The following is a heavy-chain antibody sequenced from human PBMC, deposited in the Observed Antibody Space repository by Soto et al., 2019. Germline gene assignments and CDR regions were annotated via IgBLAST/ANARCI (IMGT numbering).Heavy chain of an antibody. J-gene: IGHJ6*02. D-gene: IGHD1-26*01. CDR1: GGSISGDYW. CDR3: ARGDSGSYLREGLGYYYVMDI. V-gene: IGHV4-4*02. Sequence: QVRLQESGPGLVKPSGTLSLACVVSGGSISGDYWWTWVRQSPVKGLEWLGEIFHSGSTNSNPSLKTRVTLSVDKYKREFSLNLTSVTAADTAVYYCARGDSGSYLREGLGYYYVMDIWGQGTTVTVSS. CDR2: IFHSGST.